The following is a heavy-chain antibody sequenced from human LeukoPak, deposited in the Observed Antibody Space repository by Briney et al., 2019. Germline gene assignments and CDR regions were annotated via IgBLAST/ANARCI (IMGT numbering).Heavy chain of an antibody. CDR2: XXXXNGNT. CDR1: GYTFTSYG. J-gene: IGHJ5*02. V-gene: IGHV1-18*01. CDR3: ARDGGYCSGGSCGWFDP. Sequence: ASVKVSCKASGYTFTSYGISWVRQAPGQGLXXXXXXXXXNGNTNYAQKLQGRVTMTTDTSTSTAYMELRSLRSDDTAVYYCARDGGYCSGGSCGWFDPWGQGTLVTVSS. D-gene: IGHD2-15*01.